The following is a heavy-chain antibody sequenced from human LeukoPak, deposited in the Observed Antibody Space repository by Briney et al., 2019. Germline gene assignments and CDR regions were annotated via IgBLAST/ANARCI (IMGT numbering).Heavy chain of an antibody. CDR1: GFTVSSNY. J-gene: IGHJ4*02. CDR3: ARMSIAGEFDY. Sequence: GGSLRLSCAASGFTVSSNYMSWVRQAPGKGLEWVSVIYSGGGTYYADSVKGRFTISRDNSKNTLYLQMNSLRAEDTAVYYCARMSIAGEFDYWGQGTLVTVSS. CDR2: IYSGGGT. D-gene: IGHD1-14*01. V-gene: IGHV3-53*01.